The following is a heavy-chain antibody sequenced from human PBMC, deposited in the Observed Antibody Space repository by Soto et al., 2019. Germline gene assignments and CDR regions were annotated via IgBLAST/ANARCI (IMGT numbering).Heavy chain of an antibody. V-gene: IGHV4-38-2*01. D-gene: IGHD5-12*01. CDR1: GYAISIGYY. CDR3: ARGADIMATNGDGFDI. J-gene: IGHJ3*02. Sequence: SETLSLTCAVSGYAISIGYYWVCIRQPPGKGLEWIGNIYHSGNTYYNPSLKNRVTISLDTSKNQFTLKLRSVTAADTAVYYCARGADIMATNGDGFDIWGQGTMVTI. CDR2: IYHSGNT.